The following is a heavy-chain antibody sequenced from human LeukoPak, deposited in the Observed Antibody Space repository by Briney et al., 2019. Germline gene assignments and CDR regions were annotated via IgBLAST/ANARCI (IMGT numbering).Heavy chain of an antibody. J-gene: IGHJ4*02. CDR3: AAVVPAADRYFDY. Sequence: ASVKVSCKASGYPFTGYYMHWVRQAPGQGLEWMGWINPNSGGTNYAQKFQGWVTMTRDTSISTAYMELSRLRSDDTAVYYCAAVVPAADRYFDYWGQGTLVTVSS. V-gene: IGHV1-2*04. CDR1: GYPFTGYY. D-gene: IGHD2-2*01. CDR2: INPNSGGT.